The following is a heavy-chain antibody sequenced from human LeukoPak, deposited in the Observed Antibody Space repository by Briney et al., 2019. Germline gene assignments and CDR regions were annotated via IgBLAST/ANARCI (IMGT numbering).Heavy chain of an antibody. CDR2: INHSGST. J-gene: IGHJ6*03. D-gene: IGHD4-11*01. CDR1: GGSISSYY. Sequence: SETLSLTCTVSGGSISSYYWSWVRQPPGKGLEWIGEINHSGSTNYNPSLKSRVTISVDTSKNQFSLKLRSVTAADTAVYFCARGRVSSSTWYSTYYYFFYMDLWGKGTTVTVSS. V-gene: IGHV4-34*01. CDR3: ARGRVSSSTWYSTYYYFFYMDL.